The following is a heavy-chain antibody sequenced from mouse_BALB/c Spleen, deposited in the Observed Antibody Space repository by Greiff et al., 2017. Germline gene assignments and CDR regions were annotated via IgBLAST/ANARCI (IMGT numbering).Heavy chain of an antibody. CDR2: ISDGGSYT. J-gene: IGHJ4*01. CDR1: GFTFSDYY. V-gene: IGHV5-4*02. D-gene: IGHD2-1*01. CDR3: AREGMGKGAMDY. Sequence: DVHLVESGGGLVKPGGSLKLSCAASGFTFSDYYMYWVRQTPEKRLEWVATISDGGSYTYYPDSVKGRFTISRDNAKNNLYLQMSSLKSEDTAMYYCAREGMGKGAMDYWGQGTSVTVSS.